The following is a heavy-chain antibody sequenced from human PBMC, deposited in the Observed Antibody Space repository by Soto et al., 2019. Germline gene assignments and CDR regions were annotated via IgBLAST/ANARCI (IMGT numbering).Heavy chain of an antibody. J-gene: IGHJ6*02. CDR3: AKVATMAAFYYYGMDV. D-gene: IGHD3-10*01. Sequence: QVQLVESGGGVVQPGRSLRLSCAASGFTFSRSGMHWVRQAPGKGLEWVAVTSNDGSNRYYADSVKGRFTISRDNSKNTLYRQMNSLRAEDTAVYYCAKVATMAAFYYYGMDVWGHGTTVTVSS. CDR2: TSNDGSNR. V-gene: IGHV3-30*18. CDR1: GFTFSRSG.